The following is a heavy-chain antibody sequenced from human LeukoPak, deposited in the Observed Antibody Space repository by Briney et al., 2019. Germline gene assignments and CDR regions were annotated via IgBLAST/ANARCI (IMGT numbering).Heavy chain of an antibody. CDR1: GGSISSYY. J-gene: IGHJ4*02. D-gene: IGHD6-19*01. Sequence: SETLSLTCTVSGGSISSYYWSWIRQPPGKGLEWIGYISDSGTTDYNPSPKSRVTISADTSKNQFSLRLSSVTAADTAVYHCARVRDVRLYSSGWYEERYFDYWGQGALVTVSS. V-gene: IGHV4-59*01. CDR2: ISDSGTT. CDR3: ARVRDVRLYSSGWYEERYFDY.